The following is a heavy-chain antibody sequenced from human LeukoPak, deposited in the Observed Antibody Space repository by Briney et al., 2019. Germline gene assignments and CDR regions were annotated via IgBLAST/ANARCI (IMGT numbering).Heavy chain of an antibody. Sequence: PGGSLRLSCAASGFTFSSYAMHWVRQAPGKGLEWVAVISYDGSNKYYADSVKGRFTISRDNSKNTLYLQMNSLRAEDTAVYYCARDHWGYYDSSGSAFDIWGQGTMVTVSS. J-gene: IGHJ3*02. CDR1: GFTFSSYA. D-gene: IGHD3-22*01. CDR2: ISYDGSNK. CDR3: ARDHWGYYDSSGSAFDI. V-gene: IGHV3-30-3*01.